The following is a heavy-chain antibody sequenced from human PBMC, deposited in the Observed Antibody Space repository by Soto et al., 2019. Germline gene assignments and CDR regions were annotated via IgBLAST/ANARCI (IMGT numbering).Heavy chain of an antibody. CDR3: ARGERVAGTTRINYYYYYYMDV. V-gene: IGHV1-2*04. CDR2: INPNSGGT. Sequence: VPVKVSSEAYRVAYDGSYLHWARQSTKKELEWMGWINPNSGGTNYAQKFQGWVTMTRDTSISTAYMELSRLRSDDTAVYYCARGERVAGTTRINYYYYYYMDVWGKGTTVTVSS. CDR1: RVAYDGSY. J-gene: IGHJ6*03. D-gene: IGHD6-19*01.